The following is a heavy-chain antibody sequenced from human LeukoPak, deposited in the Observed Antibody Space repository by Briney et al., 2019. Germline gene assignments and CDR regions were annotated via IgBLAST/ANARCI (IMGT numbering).Heavy chain of an antibody. J-gene: IGHJ5*02. V-gene: IGHV3-30-3*01. Sequence: GRSLRLSCAASGFTFSSYAMHWVRQAPGKGLEWGAVISYDGSNKHYADSVKRRFTISRDNSKSTLYLQMNSMRAEDTAVYCCARDREQWLVRHWFDPWGQGTLVTVSS. D-gene: IGHD6-19*01. CDR1: GFTFSSYA. CDR2: ISYDGSNK. CDR3: ARDREQWLVRHWFDP.